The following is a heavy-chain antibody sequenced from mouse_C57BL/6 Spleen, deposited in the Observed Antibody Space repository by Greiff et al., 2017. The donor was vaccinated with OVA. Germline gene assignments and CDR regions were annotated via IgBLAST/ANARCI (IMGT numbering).Heavy chain of an antibody. CDR1: GFTFSSYA. D-gene: IGHD1-1*01. CDR2: ISSGGDYI. V-gene: IGHV5-9-1*02. CDR3: TRAGDYSAWFAY. J-gene: IGHJ3*01. Sequence: EVQLVESGEGLVKPGGSLKLSCAASGFTFSSYAMSWVRQTPEKRLEWVAYISSGGDYIYYADTVKGRFTISRDNARNTLYLQMSSLKSEDTAMYYCTRAGDYSAWFAYWGQGTLVTVSA.